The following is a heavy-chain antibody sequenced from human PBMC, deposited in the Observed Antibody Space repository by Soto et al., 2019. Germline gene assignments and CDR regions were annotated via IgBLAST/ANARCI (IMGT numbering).Heavy chain of an antibody. J-gene: IGHJ4*02. CDR3: ARGLLEDYIWGSYRYNDY. D-gene: IGHD3-16*02. CDR2: MNPNSGNT. CDR1: GYTFTSYD. V-gene: IGHV1-8*01. Sequence: GASVKVSCKASGYTFTSYDINWVRQATGQGLEWMGWMNPNSGNTGYAQKFQGRVTMTRNTSISTAYMELSSLGSEDTAVYYCARGLLEDYIWGSYRYNDYWGQGTLVTVSS.